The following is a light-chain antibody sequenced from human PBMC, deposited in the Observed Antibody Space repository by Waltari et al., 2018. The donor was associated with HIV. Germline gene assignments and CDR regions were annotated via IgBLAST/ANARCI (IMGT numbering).Light chain of an antibody. CDR2: EVS. Sequence: QSALTQPPSASGSLGPSVTISCTGSSSHIGAYDSVSWFHQHPNNAPKLLLYEVSKRPSGVPDRFSGSRSGETAFLSVSGLQPDDTAAYFCSSYGDNIRFLFGGGTNLTVL. J-gene: IGLJ2*01. V-gene: IGLV2-8*01. CDR3: SSYGDNIRFL. CDR1: SSHIGAYDS.